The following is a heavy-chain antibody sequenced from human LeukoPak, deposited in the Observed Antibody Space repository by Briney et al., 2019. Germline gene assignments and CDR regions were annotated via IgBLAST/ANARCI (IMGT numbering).Heavy chain of an antibody. CDR2: FYPGDSDT. J-gene: IGHJ5*02. V-gene: IGHV5-51*01. D-gene: IGHD6-13*01. CDR1: GYRYTSYW. CDR3: ARHGVKGPWWQQLVNWFDP. Sequence: GESLKISCKGSGYRYTSYWIGWVRQMPGKGLEWMGIFYPGDSDTRYSPSFQGQVPISADKSITTAYLQWSSLKASDTAMYYCARHGVKGPWWQQLVNWFDPWGQGTLVTVSS.